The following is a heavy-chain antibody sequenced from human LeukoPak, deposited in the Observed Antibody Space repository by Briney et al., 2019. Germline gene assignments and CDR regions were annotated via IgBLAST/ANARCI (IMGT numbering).Heavy chain of an antibody. CDR1: GYTFTDYF. CDR3: ARGGTKTSFHALHI. V-gene: IGHV1-2*02. CDR2: INPDSGGT. Sequence: ASVKVSCKTSGYTFTDYFMHWMRQAPGQSLKWMGWINPDSGGTNYAQNFRGRVTMTRDTSISSAYMELSRLTSDDTAVYYCARGGTKTSFHALHIWGQGTMVTVSS. J-gene: IGHJ3*02. D-gene: IGHD2-2*01.